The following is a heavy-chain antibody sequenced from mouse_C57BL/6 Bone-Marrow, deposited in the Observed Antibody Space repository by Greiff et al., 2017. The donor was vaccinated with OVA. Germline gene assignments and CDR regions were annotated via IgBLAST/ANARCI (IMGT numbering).Heavy chain of an antibody. Sequence: VQLQQPGAELVKPGASVKLSCKASGYTFTSYWMHWVKQRPGQGLEWIGMIHPNSGSTNYNEKFKSKATLTVGKSSSTAYMQLSSLTSKDSAVNYCARPYWDFDYWGQGTTLTVSS. CDR3: ARPYWDFDY. CDR1: GYTFTSYW. CDR2: IHPNSGST. J-gene: IGHJ2*01. V-gene: IGHV1-64*01. D-gene: IGHD2-10*01.